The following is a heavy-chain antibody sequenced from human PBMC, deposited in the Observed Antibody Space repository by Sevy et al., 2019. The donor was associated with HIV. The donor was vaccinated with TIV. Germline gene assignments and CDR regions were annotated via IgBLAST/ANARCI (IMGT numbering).Heavy chain of an antibody. CDR2: INQSGST. J-gene: IGHJ4*02. V-gene: IGHV4-34*01. CDR1: GGSFSGYY. D-gene: IGHD3-16*02. Sequence: SETLSLTCAVYGGSFSGYYWSWIRQPPGKGLEWIGEINQSGSTNYNPSLKSRVTISVDTSKNQFSLKLSSVTAADTAVYYCARAVNVWGSYRYGSSPDYWGQGTLVTVSS. CDR3: ARAVNVWGSYRYGSSPDY.